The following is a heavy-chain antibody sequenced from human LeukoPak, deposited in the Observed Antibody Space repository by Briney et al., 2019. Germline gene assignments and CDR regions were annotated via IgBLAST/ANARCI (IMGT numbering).Heavy chain of an antibody. Sequence: SETLSLTCTVSGGSISSYYWSWIRQPAGKALEWIGHVFTSGNTNYNPSLKGRVTISIETSKSQFSLNLNSVTAADTAVYYCARGTGSLFYWGHGILVTVSS. J-gene: IGHJ4*01. V-gene: IGHV4-4*07. CDR2: VFTSGNT. CDR1: GGSISSYY. D-gene: IGHD3-10*01. CDR3: ARGTGSLFY.